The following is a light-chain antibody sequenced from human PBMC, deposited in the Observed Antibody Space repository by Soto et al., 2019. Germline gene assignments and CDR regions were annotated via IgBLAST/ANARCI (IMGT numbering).Light chain of an antibody. V-gene: IGLV1-44*01. J-gene: IGLJ2*01. CDR3: AAWDDSLNGLV. Sequence: QSVLTQPPSASGTPGQRVTISCSGSSSNIGSNTVNWYQQLPGTAPKLLIYSDNQRPSGVPDRFSVSKSGPSVSLAISGLQSDDEANYYCAAWDDSLNGLVFGGGTKLTVL. CDR1: SSNIGSNT. CDR2: SDN.